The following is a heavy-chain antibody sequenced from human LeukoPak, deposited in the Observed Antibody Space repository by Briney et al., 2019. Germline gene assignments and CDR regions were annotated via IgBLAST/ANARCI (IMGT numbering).Heavy chain of an antibody. CDR2: INTTGTT. CDR3: GRQGYIGAHHFRDF. D-gene: IGHD2-15*01. CDR1: SFSINSYY. J-gene: IGHJ4*02. Sequence: SETLSLTCTVSSFSINSYYWGWVRQPPGKGLEWIGSINTTGTTQYNPSLKSRVTTSIATSTNHFSLHLKTMTAADTAAYYSGRQGYIGAHHFRDFWIQGT. V-gene: IGHV4-4*07.